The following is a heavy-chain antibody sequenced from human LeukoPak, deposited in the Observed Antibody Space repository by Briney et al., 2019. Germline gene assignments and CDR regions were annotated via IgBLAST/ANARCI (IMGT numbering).Heavy chain of an antibody. CDR2: IIPILGIA. CDR3: ARSLGELSFVDY. CDR1: GGTFSSYT. V-gene: IGHV1-69*02. J-gene: IGHJ4*01. Sequence: SVKVSCKASGGTFSSYTISWVRQAPGQGLEWMGRIIPILGIANYAQKFQGRVTITADKSTSTAYMELSSLRSEDTAVYYCARSLGELSFVDYWGQEPWSPSPQ. D-gene: IGHD3-16*02.